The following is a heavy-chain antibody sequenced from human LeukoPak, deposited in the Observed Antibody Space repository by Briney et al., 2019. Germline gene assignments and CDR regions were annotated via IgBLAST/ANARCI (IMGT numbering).Heavy chain of an antibody. V-gene: IGHV3-23*01. CDR2: INDNSGTT. CDR1: GFAFSVYA. D-gene: IGHD6-19*01. J-gene: IGHJ5*01. CDR3: AKPISGGLAVTADWFHP. Sequence: GGSLRLSCTASGFAFSVYAMGWLRQPPGKGLEWVSTINDNSGTTSYAASVRGRFTIYRDNSKNTLYVQMNTLRADDTATYYCAKPISGGLAVTADWFHPWGQGTLVVVSS.